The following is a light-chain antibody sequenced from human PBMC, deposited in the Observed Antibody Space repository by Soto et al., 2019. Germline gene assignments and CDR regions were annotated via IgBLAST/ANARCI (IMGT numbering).Light chain of an antibody. CDR3: QQYNTYSWT. Sequence: EIVLTQSPGTLSLSPGERATLSCRASQTVSTNYLAWYQQKPGQAPRLLIYGASKRATGIPDRFSGSGSGTDFTLTISSLQPDDFATYYCQQYNTYSWTFGPGTKVDIK. CDR2: GAS. J-gene: IGKJ1*01. CDR1: QTVSTNY. V-gene: IGKV3-20*01.